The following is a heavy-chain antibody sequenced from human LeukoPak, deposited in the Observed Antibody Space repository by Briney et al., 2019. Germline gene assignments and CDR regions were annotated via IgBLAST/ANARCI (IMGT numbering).Heavy chain of an antibody. CDR2: INSYGSST. Sequence: GGSLRLSCEASGFTFNNYVMTWVRQAPGKGLVWVSRINSYGSSTSYADSVKGRFTISRDNAKNTLYLQMNSLRAEDTAVYYCAKLTYGSGTYGAFDYWGQGTLVTVST. CDR1: GFTFNNYV. J-gene: IGHJ4*02. V-gene: IGHV3-74*01. D-gene: IGHD3-10*01. CDR3: AKLTYGSGTYGAFDY.